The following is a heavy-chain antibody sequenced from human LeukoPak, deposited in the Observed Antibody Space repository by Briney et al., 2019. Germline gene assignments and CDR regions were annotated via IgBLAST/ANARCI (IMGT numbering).Heavy chain of an antibody. CDR2: ISYDGSNK. CDR3: ASMVRGVIPRDY. CDR1: GFTFSSYA. V-gene: IGHV3-30-3*01. Sequence: PGRSLRLSCAASGFTFSSYAMHWVRQAPGKGLEWVAVISYDGSNKYYADSVKGRFTISRDNAKNSLYLQMNSLRAEDTAVYYCASMVRGVIPRDYWGQGTLVTVSS. D-gene: IGHD3-10*01. J-gene: IGHJ4*02.